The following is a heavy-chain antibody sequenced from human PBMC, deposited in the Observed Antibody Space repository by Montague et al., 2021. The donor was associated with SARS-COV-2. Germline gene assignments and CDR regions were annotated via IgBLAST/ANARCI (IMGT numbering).Heavy chain of an antibody. Sequence: SETLSLTCGVSGGSINSYYWSWIRQPAGKGLEWIGRNYTSGRTNNSTSLKRRVTISVERSRNHLSLELTSVTAAATAVYYCARDISTSGWGYWYHGLDIWGQGTTVIVSS. D-gene: IGHD6-19*01. J-gene: IGHJ6*02. CDR1: GGSINSYY. V-gene: IGHV4-4*07. CDR2: NYTSGRT. CDR3: ARDISTSGWGYWYHGLDI.